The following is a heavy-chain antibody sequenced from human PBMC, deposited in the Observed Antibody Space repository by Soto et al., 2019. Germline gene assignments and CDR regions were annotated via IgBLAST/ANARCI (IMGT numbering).Heavy chain of an antibody. CDR1: GGSISSYY. CDR3: ARHLPVIAIRTHAFDI. CDR2: IYYSGST. V-gene: IGHV4-59*01. Sequence: SETLSLTCTVSGGSISSYYWSWIRQPPGKGLEWIRYIYYSGSTNYNPSHKSRVTISVDTSKNKFSMKLSSVTAADKDIYYYARHLPVIAIRTHAFDIWGQGTMVTVSS. J-gene: IGHJ3*02. D-gene: IGHD2-21*01.